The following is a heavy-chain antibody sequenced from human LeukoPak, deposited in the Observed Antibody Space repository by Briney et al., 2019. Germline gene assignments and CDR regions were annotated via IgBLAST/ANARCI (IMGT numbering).Heavy chain of an antibody. CDR1: GFTFSSYS. D-gene: IGHD2/OR15-2a*01. V-gene: IGHV3-48*01. Sequence: AGGSLRLSCAASGFTFSSYSMNWVRQAPGEGLEWVSYISSLSGTIYYADSVKGRFTISRDNAKNSLYLQMNSLRAEDTAVYYCARDGDTFDGSNWFDPWGQGTLVTVSS. CDR2: ISSLSGTI. CDR3: ARDGDTFDGSNWFDP. J-gene: IGHJ5*02.